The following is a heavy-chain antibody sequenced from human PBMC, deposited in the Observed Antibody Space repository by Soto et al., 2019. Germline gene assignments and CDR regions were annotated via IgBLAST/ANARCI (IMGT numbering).Heavy chain of an antibody. D-gene: IGHD6-25*01. J-gene: IGHJ4*02. Sequence: QVQLVQSGAEVKKPGASVKVSCEASGDTFTGYYFHWVRQAPGQGLEWMGWISPHGGGAKYAQNFQGRVTLTTDTSQSTAYMEMTRLRSDDTAVYFCARGDSGGNPPRSWGQGTLVTASS. CDR1: GDTFTGYY. CDR3: ARGDSGGNPPRS. CDR2: ISPHGGGA. V-gene: IGHV1-2*02.